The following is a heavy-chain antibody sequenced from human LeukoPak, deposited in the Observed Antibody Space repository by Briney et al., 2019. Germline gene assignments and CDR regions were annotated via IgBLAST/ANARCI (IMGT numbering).Heavy chain of an antibody. CDR3: GRSLGGTGFDY. CDR2: ISSSGSTI. Sequence: GGSLRLSCAASGFTFSSYEMNWVRQAPGKGLEWVSYISSSGSTIYYADSVKGRFTISRDNAKNSLYLQMNSLRAEDTAVYYWGRSLGGTGFDYWGQETLVPVSS. J-gene: IGHJ4*02. V-gene: IGHV3-48*03. D-gene: IGHD3-16*01. CDR1: GFTFSSYE.